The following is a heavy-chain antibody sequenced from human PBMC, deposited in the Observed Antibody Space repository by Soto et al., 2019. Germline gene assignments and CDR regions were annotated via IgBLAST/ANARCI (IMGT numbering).Heavy chain of an antibody. V-gene: IGHV3-7*01. D-gene: IGHD3-9*01. CDR2: IKQDGSEK. J-gene: IGHJ6*02. CDR1: GFTFSSYW. Sequence: HRGGSLRLSCAASGFTFSSYWMSWVRQAPGKGLEWVANIKQDGSEKYYVDSVKGRFTISRDNAKNSLYLQMNSLRAEDTAVYYCARDGIFFGGYYYYGMDVWGQGTTVTVSS. CDR3: ARDGIFFGGYYYYGMDV.